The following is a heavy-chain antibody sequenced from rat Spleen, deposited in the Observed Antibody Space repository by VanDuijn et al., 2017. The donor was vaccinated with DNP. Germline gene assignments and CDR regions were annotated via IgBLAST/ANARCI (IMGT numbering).Heavy chain of an antibody. CDR1: GFIFSNYW. Sequence: EVQLVESGGGPVQPGRSLKLSCVASGFIFSNYWMTWVRQAPKKGLEWVASVSYDGSSTYYRDSVKGRFIISRNNAKSTLYLQMDSLRSDDTATYYCATQNWDCFAYWGQGVMVTVSS. CDR3: ATQNWDCFAY. CDR2: VSYDGSST. V-gene: IGHV5-7*01. J-gene: IGHJ2*01. D-gene: IGHD5-1*01.